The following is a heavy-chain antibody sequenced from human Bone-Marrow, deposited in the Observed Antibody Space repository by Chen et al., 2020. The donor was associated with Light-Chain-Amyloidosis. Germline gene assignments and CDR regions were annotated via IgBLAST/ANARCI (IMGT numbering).Heavy chain of an antibody. Sequence: EVQLEQSGPEVKKPGDALKNPCTGSGYTFPTYWIGWVRQMPGNGMEWMGVIYPDDSDARYSPSFEGQVTISADKSITTAYLQWRSLKASDTAMYYCARRRDGYNFDYWGQGTLVTVSS. D-gene: IGHD5-12*01. V-gene: IGHV5-51*01. CDR1: GYTFPTYW. CDR3: ARRRDGYNFDY. CDR2: IYPDDSDA. J-gene: IGHJ4*02.